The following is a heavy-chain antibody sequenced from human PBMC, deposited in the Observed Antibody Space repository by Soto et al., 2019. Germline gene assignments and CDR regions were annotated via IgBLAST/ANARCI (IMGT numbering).Heavy chain of an antibody. CDR3: ARVSAGYDYY. J-gene: IGHJ4*02. V-gene: IGHV4-34*01. CDR1: GGSISSGGYS. Sequence: PSETLSLTCAVSGGSISSGGYSWSWIRQPPGKGLEWIGEINHSGSTNYNPSLKSRVTISVDTSKNQFSLKLSSVTAADTAVYYCARVSAGYDYYWGQGTLVTV. CDR2: INHSGST. D-gene: IGHD5-12*01.